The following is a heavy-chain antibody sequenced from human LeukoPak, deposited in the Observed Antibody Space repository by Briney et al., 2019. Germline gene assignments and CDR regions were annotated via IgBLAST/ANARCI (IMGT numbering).Heavy chain of an antibody. CDR2: IWYDGSNK. CDR3: ARDRRYYFDY. J-gene: IGHJ4*02. CDR1: GFTFRNYG. V-gene: IGHV3-33*01. Sequence: GRSLRLSCAASGFTFRNYGMHWVRQAPGKGLEWVAVIWYDGSNKYYADSVKGRFTISRDNSKNTLYLQMNSLRAEDTAVYYCARDRRYYFDYWGQGTLVTVSS.